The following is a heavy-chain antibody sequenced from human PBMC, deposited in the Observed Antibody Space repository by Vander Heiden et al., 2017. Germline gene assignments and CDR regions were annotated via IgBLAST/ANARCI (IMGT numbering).Heavy chain of an antibody. J-gene: IGHJ6*02. CDR2: IYYSGST. Sequence: QLPLQESGPGLVKPSETLSLTCTVSGGSISSSSYYWGWIRQPPGKGLEWIGSIYYSGSTYYNPSLKSRVTISVDTSKNQFSLKLSSVTAADTAVYYCARHELQQLVTMDVWGQGTTVTVSS. V-gene: IGHV4-39*01. CDR1: GGSISSSSYY. CDR3: ARHELQQLVTMDV. D-gene: IGHD6-13*01.